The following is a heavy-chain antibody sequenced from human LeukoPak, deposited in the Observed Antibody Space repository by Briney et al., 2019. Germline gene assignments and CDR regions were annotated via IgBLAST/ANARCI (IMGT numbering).Heavy chain of an antibody. V-gene: IGHV3-30*18. CDR1: GFTFSSYG. Sequence: GGSPRLSCAASGFTFSSYGMHWVRQAPGKGLEWVAVISYDGSNKYYADSVKGRFTISRDNSKNTLYLQMNSLRAEDTAVYYCAKDGGYGQLSLDYWGQGTLVTVSS. D-gene: IGHD5-12*01. J-gene: IGHJ4*02. CDR3: AKDGGYGQLSLDY. CDR2: ISYDGSNK.